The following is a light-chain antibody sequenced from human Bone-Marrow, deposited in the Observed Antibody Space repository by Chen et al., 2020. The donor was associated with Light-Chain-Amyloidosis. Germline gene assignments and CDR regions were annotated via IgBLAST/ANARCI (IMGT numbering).Light chain of an antibody. J-gene: IGKJ3*01. CDR2: LAS. CDR1: QSLLHSNGYNY. CDR3: MRALQTPRFT. V-gene: IGKV2-28*01. Sequence: DIVLTQSPLSLPVTPGEPASISCRSSQSLLHSNGYNYLGWYLQKPGQSPQLLIYLASKRASERQHRVGGSVSCTDFTLQSRRVRSDDVGVYYCMRALQTPRFTFGPRSTVDI.